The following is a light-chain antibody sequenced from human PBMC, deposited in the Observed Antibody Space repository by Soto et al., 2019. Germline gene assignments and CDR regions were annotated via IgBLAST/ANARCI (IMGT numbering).Light chain of an antibody. V-gene: IGLV2-23*02. CDR3: CSYAGSSTFPYV. CDR1: SSDVGSYNL. CDR2: EVS. J-gene: IGLJ1*01. Sequence: QSVLTQPASVSGSPVQSITISCTGTSSDVGSYNLVSWYQHHPGKAPKLMIYEVSKRPSGVSNRFSGSKSGNTASLTISGLQAEDEADYYCCSYAGSSTFPYVFGTGTKVTVL.